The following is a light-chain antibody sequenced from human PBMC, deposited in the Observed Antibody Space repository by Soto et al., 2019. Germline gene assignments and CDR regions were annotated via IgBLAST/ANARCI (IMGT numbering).Light chain of an antibody. V-gene: IGLV2-14*01. CDR2: EVS. CDR1: SSDVGGYNY. Sequence: QSVLTQPASVSGSPGQSITISCTGTSSDVGGYNYVSWYQQHPGKAPKLMIYEVSNRPSGVSNRFSGSKSGNTASLTISGLQAEDEADYYCSSCTSSSTLVFGGGTKLPVL. J-gene: IGLJ3*02. CDR3: SSCTSSSTLV.